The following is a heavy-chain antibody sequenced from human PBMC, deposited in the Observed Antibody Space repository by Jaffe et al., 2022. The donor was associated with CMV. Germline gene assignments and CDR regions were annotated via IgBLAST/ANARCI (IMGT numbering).Heavy chain of an antibody. J-gene: IGHJ6*02. Sequence: QVQVVQSGAEVKKPGASVRVSCKASGYTLISYYMHWVRQVPGQGLEWMAMISPRDDTVTYARDFQGRVTVTSDTSTSTVYMELSTLRPEDTAIYYCARSTYSVYEWNYYGIDVWGQGTTLTVSS. V-gene: IGHV1-46*01. CDR2: ISPRDDTV. CDR3: ARSTYSVYEWNYYGIDV. CDR1: GYTLISYY. D-gene: IGHD5-12*01.